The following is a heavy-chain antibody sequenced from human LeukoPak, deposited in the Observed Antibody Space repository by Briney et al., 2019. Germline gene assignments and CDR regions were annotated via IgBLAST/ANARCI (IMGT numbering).Heavy chain of an antibody. CDR2: IYPGDSDT. Sequence: GESLKISFKGSGYSFTSYWIGWVRPMPGKGLEWMGIIYPGDSDTRYSPSFQGQVTISADKSISTAYLQWSSLKASDTAMYYCARRCSSTSCYSTVTTRAFDIWGQGTMVTVSS. CDR1: GYSFTSYW. V-gene: IGHV5-51*01. D-gene: IGHD2-2*01. J-gene: IGHJ3*02. CDR3: ARRCSSTSCYSTVTTRAFDI.